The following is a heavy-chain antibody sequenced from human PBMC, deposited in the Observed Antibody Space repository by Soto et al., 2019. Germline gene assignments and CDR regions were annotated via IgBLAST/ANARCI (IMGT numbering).Heavy chain of an antibody. CDR1: GYTFTSYH. CDR2: ISAYNTHT. Sequence: QVQLVQSGAEVKKPGASVKVSCKTSGYTFTSYHISWVRQAPGQGLEWMGWISAYNTHTNYAQRFQGRVTMTTDTLTSTSYMELRILRADDTAVYYCARDTPPTDYWGQGTLVTVSS. CDR3: ARDTPPTDY. J-gene: IGHJ4*02. V-gene: IGHV1-18*01.